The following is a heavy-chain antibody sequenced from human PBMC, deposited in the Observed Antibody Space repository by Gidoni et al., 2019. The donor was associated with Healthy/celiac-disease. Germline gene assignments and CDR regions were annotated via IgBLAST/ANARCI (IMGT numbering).Heavy chain of an antibody. J-gene: IGHJ4*02. D-gene: IGHD3-3*01. V-gene: IGHV1-69*01. CDR3: ARAPLYDFWSGYYFDY. CDR1: GGTSSSYA. CDR2: IIPIVGTA. Sequence: QVQLVQSGAEVKKPGSSVKVSCKASGGTSSSYAISWVRQAHGQGLEWMGGIIPIVGTANYAQKFQGRVTITADESTSTAYMELSSLRSEDTAVYYCARAPLYDFWSGYYFDYWGQGTLVTVSS.